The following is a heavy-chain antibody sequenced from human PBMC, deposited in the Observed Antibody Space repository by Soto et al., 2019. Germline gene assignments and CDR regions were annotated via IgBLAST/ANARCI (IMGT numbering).Heavy chain of an antibody. CDR3: AKPFSCSSTSCYWVFDY. CDR1: GFTFSSYA. D-gene: IGHD2-2*01. J-gene: IGHJ4*02. Sequence: GGSLRLSCAASGFTFSSYAMSWVRQAPGKGLEWVSAISGSGGSTYYADSVKGRFTISRDNSKNTLYLQMNSLRAEDTAVYYCAKPFSCSSTSCYWVFDYWGQGTLVTVSS. CDR2: ISGSGGST. V-gene: IGHV3-23*01.